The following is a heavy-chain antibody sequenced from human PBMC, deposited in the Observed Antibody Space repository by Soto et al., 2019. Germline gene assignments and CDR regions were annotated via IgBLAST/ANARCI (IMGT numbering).Heavy chain of an antibody. J-gene: IGHJ4*02. CDR1: GGSISSYY. Sequence: QVQLQESGPGLVKPSETLSLTCTVSGGSISSYYWSWIRQPPGKGLEWIGYIYYSGSTNYNPSIKRRGTISVDKSTNQSSLKLSSVTAADTAVYYCARGIDGYNTPFDYWGQGTLVTVSS. CDR3: ARGIDGYNTPFDY. D-gene: IGHD5-12*01. V-gene: IGHV4-59*01. CDR2: IYYSGST.